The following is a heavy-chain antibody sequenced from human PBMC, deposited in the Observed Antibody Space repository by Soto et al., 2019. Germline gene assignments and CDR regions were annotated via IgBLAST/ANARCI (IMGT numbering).Heavy chain of an antibody. V-gene: IGHV3-74*01. J-gene: IGHJ6*03. D-gene: IGHD5-12*01. CDR1: GFTFSSYW. Sequence: GGSLRLSCAASGFTFSSYWMHWVRPAPGKGLVWVSRINSDRSSTSYADSVKGRFTISTDNAKNTLYLQMNSLRPEDTAVYFCARGSWDDVSGHYYMDVWGKGTTVTVSS. CDR2: INSDRSST. CDR3: ARGSWDDVSGHYYMDV.